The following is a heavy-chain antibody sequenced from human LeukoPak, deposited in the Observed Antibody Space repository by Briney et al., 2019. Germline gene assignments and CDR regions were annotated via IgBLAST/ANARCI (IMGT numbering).Heavy chain of an antibody. D-gene: IGHD3-22*01. J-gene: IGHJ4*02. V-gene: IGHV4-38-2*02. CDR3: ARGRGDSSGYYHRPFGY. Sequence: SETLSLTCSVSGYSISSGDYWGWIRQPPGKGLEWIGSIYHSGSTYYNPSLKSRVTISVDTSKNQFSLKLSSVTAADTAVYYCARGRGDSSGYYHRPFGYWGQGTLVTVSS. CDR2: IYHSGST. CDR1: GYSISSGDY.